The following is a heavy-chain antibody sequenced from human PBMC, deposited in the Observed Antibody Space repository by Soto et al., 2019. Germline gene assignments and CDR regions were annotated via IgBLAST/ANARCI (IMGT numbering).Heavy chain of an antibody. Sequence: SETLSLTCAVYGGSFSGYYWSWIRQPPGKGLEWIGEINHSGSTNYNPSLKSRVTISVDTSKNQFSLKLSSVTAADTAVYYCARRRGYCSGGSCYSRLSYYGMDVWGQGTTDTVSS. J-gene: IGHJ6*02. CDR2: INHSGST. CDR1: GGSFSGYY. D-gene: IGHD2-15*01. CDR3: ARRRGYCSGGSCYSRLSYYGMDV. V-gene: IGHV4-34*01.